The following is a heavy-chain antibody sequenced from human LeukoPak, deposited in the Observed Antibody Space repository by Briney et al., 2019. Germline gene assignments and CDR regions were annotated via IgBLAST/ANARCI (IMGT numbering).Heavy chain of an antibody. V-gene: IGHV3-53*01. J-gene: IGHJ4*02. CDR2: IYSGGNT. CDR1: GGSFSGYY. D-gene: IGHD6-13*01. CDR3: TRDTPGIAASVSGG. Sequence: ETLSLTCAVYGGSFSGYYWSWIRQPPGKGLEWVALIYSGGNTHYADSVKGRFTISRDNSKNTLYLQMSSLRVEDTAVYYCTRDTPGIAASVSGGWGQGTLVTVSS.